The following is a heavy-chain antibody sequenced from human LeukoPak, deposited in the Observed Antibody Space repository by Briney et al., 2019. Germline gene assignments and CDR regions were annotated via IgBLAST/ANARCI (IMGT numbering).Heavy chain of an antibody. V-gene: IGHV3-33*06. CDR3: AKDRAARPRYYFDY. Sequence: SGGSLRLSCAASGFTFSSYGMHWVRQAPGKGLEWVAVIWYDGSNKYYADSVKGRFTISRDNSKNTLYLQMNSLRAEDTAVYYCAKDRAARPRYYFDYWGQGTLVTVSS. D-gene: IGHD6-6*01. CDR1: GFTFSSYG. CDR2: IWYDGSNK. J-gene: IGHJ4*02.